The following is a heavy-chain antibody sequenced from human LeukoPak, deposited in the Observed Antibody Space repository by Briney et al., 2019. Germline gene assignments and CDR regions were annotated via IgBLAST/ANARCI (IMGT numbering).Heavy chain of an antibody. CDR2: ISSSGSTI. CDR3: AELGITMIGGV. Sequence: GGSLRLSCAASGFTFSSYSMNWVRQARGKGLEWVSYISSSGSTIYYADSVKGRFTISRDNAKNSLYLQMNSLRAEDTAVYYCAELGITMIGGVWGKGTTVTISS. D-gene: IGHD3-10*02. CDR1: GFTFSSYS. V-gene: IGHV3-48*04. J-gene: IGHJ6*04.